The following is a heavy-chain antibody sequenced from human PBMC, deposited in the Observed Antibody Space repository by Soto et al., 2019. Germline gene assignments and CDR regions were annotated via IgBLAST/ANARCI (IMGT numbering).Heavy chain of an antibody. V-gene: IGHV4-59*01. D-gene: IGHD3-10*01. CDR2: TSNSGST. J-gene: IGHJ4*02. CDR1: IDSIRGYY. Sequence: SETLSLTCSVSIDSIRGYYWNWIRQSPEKGLEWIGYTSNSGSTSYNPSLRSRVTVSVDTSKNQFSLKLRSVTAADSALYYCARGRNSWFYFDNRGQGTLVTVSS. CDR3: ARGRNSWFYFDN.